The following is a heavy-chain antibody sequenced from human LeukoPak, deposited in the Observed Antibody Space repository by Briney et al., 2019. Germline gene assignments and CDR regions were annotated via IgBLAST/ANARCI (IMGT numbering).Heavy chain of an antibody. V-gene: IGHV3-48*01. CDR1: GFTFSSYG. CDR2: ISSSSSSI. J-gene: IGHJ3*02. CDR3: ARGGAARPDI. D-gene: IGHD6-6*01. Sequence: PGGSLRLSCAASGFTFSSYGMHWVRQIPGKGLEWVSYISSSSSSISYADSVRGRFTISRDNARNSLYLQMNSLRVEDTAVYYCARGGAARPDIWGQGTMVTVSS.